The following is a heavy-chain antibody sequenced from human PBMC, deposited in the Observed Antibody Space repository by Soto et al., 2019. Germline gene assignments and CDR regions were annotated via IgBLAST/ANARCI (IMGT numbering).Heavy chain of an antibody. Sequence: SETLSLTCAVYGGSFSGYYWSWIRQPPGKELEWIGEINHSGSTNYNPSLKSRVTISVDTSKNQFSLKLSSVTAADTAVYYCARGGGGDSSGWYKAYYYYGMDVWGQGTTVTVSS. CDR3: ARGGGGDSSGWYKAYYYYGMDV. CDR2: INHSGST. V-gene: IGHV4-34*01. D-gene: IGHD6-19*01. J-gene: IGHJ6*02. CDR1: GGSFSGYY.